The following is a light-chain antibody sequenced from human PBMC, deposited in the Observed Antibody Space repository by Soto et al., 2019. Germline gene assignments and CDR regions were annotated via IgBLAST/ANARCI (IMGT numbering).Light chain of an antibody. CDR3: AAWDGTLNHIL. J-gene: IGLJ2*01. V-gene: IGLV1-44*01. CDR1: SSNMGTNT. Sequence: QSALTQPPSASGTPGQGVAISCSGSSSNMGTNTVNWYQHLPGTAPKLLIYNDNQRPSGVPDRFFGYKSGTSASLAITGLQSEDEADYYCAAWDGTLNHILFGGGTKLTVL. CDR2: NDN.